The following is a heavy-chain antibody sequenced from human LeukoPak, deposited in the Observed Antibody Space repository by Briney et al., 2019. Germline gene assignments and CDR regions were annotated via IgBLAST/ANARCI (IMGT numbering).Heavy chain of an antibody. CDR3: ATLPGAFDI. Sequence: GESLKTSCKGSGYIFSSYWIGWVRQMPGKGLEWMGIIYPGDSDTRYSPSFQGQVTISADKSISTAYLQWSSLRASDTAVYYCATLPGAFDIWGQGTMVTVSS. V-gene: IGHV5-51*01. CDR1: GYIFSSYW. CDR2: IYPGDSDT. D-gene: IGHD1-14*01. J-gene: IGHJ3*02.